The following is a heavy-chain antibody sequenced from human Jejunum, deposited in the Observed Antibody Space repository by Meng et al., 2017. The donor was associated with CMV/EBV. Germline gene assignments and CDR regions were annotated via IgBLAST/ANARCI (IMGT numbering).Heavy chain of an antibody. D-gene: IGHD3-10*01. Sequence: FSLLTSGVGVGWIRQPPGEALECLALIYWGDDKRYSPSLASRLTITKDTSKNQVVLTMTDMDPVDTATYFCAHRRYYNSDWSWGDFDYWGQGTLVTVSS. CDR1: FSLLTSGVG. CDR3: AHRRYYNSDWSWGDFDY. J-gene: IGHJ4*02. V-gene: IGHV2-5*02. CDR2: IYWGDDK.